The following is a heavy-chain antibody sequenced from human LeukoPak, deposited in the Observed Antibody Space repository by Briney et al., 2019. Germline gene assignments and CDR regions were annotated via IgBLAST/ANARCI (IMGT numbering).Heavy chain of an antibody. CDR2: INPDGSTI. Sequence: GGSLRLSCAASGFTFSTSWMTWVRQAPGKGLDWLGNINPDGSTINYVDSVKGRFTFSRDNAKNSLYLQMNSLRAEDTAVFYCARDSGYNAFDIWGQGTMVTVSS. J-gene: IGHJ3*02. V-gene: IGHV3-7*01. CDR3: ARDSGYNAFDI. CDR1: GFTFSTSW. D-gene: IGHD5-12*01.